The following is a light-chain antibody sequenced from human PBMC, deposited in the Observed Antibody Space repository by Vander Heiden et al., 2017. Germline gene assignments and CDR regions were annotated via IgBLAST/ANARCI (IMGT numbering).Light chain of an antibody. J-gene: IGKJ1*01. CDR3: MQGTYWPGT. CDR2: QVS. V-gene: IGKV2-30*01. Sequence: DVVLTQSPLSLPVTLGQPASISCRSSQSLVYTDGNTFFHWFHQRPGQSPRRLIYQVSKRDSGVPDRFSGSGSGTDFTLTINRVEAEDVGVYYCMQGTYWPGTFGQGTKVEIK. CDR1: QSLVYTDGNTF.